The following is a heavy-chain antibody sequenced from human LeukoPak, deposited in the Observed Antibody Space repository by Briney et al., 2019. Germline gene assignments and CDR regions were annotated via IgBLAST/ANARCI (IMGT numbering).Heavy chain of an antibody. CDR3: AKRSGTYYSSFDF. J-gene: IGHJ4*02. D-gene: IGHD1-26*01. Sequence: PGGSLRLSCAASGFTFSSYAMTWVRQAPGKGLEWVSSISDSSGRTYYTDSVKGRFTISRDNSKNTLYLQMNSLRAEDTAVYYCAKRSGTYYSSFDFWGQGTLVTVSS. CDR1: GFTFSSYA. CDR2: ISDSSGRT. V-gene: IGHV3-23*01.